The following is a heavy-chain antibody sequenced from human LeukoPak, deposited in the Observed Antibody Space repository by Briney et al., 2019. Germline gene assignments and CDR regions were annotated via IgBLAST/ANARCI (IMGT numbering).Heavy chain of an antibody. CDR1: GFTSINYA. CDR2: LIGSSGST. Sequence: GGSLRLSCAASGFTSINYAMNWVRQAPGTGLEWVSVLIGSSGSTDYADSVKGRFTISRDNSKNTLFLQMNSLRAEDTAIYYCAKGAYDYIEIGYFDSWGQGTLVTVSS. CDR3: AKGAYDYIEIGYFDS. D-gene: IGHD5-12*01. V-gene: IGHV3-23*01. J-gene: IGHJ4*02.